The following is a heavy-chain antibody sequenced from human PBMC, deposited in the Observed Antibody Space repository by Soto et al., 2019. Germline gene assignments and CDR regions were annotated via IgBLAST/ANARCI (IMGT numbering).Heavy chain of an antibody. V-gene: IGHV3-33*01. CDR1: GFNFGNFG. CDR3: ARGLRGVLDY. Sequence: PGESLKISCKGSGFNFGNFGMHWVRQAPGKGLEWLTVISNDENIKQDSVRGRFAIARDNSKNTLYLHLTSLRAEDTAIYYCARGLRGVLDYWGQGTLVTVSS. CDR2: ISNDENIK. J-gene: IGHJ4*02. D-gene: IGHD5-12*01.